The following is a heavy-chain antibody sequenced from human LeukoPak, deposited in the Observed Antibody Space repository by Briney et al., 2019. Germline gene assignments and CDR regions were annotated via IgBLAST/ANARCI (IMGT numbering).Heavy chain of an antibody. J-gene: IGHJ4*02. CDR2: IYTGGNT. CDR3: ARNLPRMQLWPTFDY. V-gene: IGHV3-53*01. CDR1: GFTVSSFD. Sequence: GGSLRLSCAASGFTVSSFDMSWVRQAPGKGLEWVSLIYTGGNTYYADSVKGRFTISRDNSKNTLYLQMNSLRAEDTAVYYCARNLPRMQLWPTFDYWGQGTLVTVSS. D-gene: IGHD5-18*01.